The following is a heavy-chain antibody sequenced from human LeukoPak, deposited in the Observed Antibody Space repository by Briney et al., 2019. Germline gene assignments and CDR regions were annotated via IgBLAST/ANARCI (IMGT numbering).Heavy chain of an antibody. D-gene: IGHD3-22*01. V-gene: IGHV4-31*03. CDR3: ARSSGSSGYCFDY. Sequence: SETLSLTCTVSGGSISSGGYYWSWIRQHPGKGLEWIGYIYYSGSTYYNPSLRSRITISVDTSKNQFSLKLSSVTAADTAIYYCARSSGSSGYCFDYWGQGTLVTVSS. J-gene: IGHJ4*02. CDR2: IYYSGST. CDR1: GGSISSGGYY.